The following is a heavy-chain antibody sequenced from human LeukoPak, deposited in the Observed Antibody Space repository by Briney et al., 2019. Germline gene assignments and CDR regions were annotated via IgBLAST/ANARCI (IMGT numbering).Heavy chain of an antibody. D-gene: IGHD3-3*01. CDR2: ISYDGSNK. J-gene: IGHJ4*02. CDR3: ARPNHYDFWSGFDY. V-gene: IGHV3-30-3*01. CDR1: GFTFSSYA. Sequence: GRSLRLSCAASGFTFSSYAMHWVRQAPGKGLEWVAVISYDGSNKYYADSVKGRFTISRDNSKNTLYLQMNSLRAEDTAEYYCARPNHYDFWSGFDYWGQGTLVTVSS.